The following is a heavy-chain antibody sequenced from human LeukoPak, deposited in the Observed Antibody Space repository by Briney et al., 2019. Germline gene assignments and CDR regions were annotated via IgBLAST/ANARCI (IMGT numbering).Heavy chain of an antibody. CDR1: GFTLSSYS. Sequence: GGSLRLSCAASGFTLSSYSMNWVRQAPGKGLEWVSYISSSSSSTIYYADSVKGRFTISRDNAKNSLYLQMNSLRAEDTAVYYCARYCSGGGCYFDYWGQGTLVTVSS. D-gene: IGHD2-15*01. V-gene: IGHV3-48*01. J-gene: IGHJ4*02. CDR2: ISSSSSSTI. CDR3: ARYCSGGGCYFDY.